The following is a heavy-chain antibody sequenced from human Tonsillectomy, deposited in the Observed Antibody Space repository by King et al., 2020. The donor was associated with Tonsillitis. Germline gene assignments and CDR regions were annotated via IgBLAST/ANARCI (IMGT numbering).Heavy chain of an antibody. CDR1: GFTFSNYD. D-gene: IGHD3-22*01. Sequence: VQLVESGGGLVKPGGSLRLSCATSGFTFSNYDMNWVRQAPGKGLEWVSSIRSSSRYIYYADSVKGRFTHSRDKPKNSLYLQINSLGDEETAVYYCAKDKGADYYDSGRGAYDMWGQGTMVIVSS. J-gene: IGHJ3*02. CDR3: AKDKGADYYDSGRGAYDM. V-gene: IGHV3-21*01. CDR2: IRSSSRYI.